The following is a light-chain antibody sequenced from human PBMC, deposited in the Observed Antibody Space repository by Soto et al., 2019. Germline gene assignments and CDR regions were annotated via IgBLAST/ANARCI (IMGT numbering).Light chain of an antibody. V-gene: IGKV3-20*01. CDR2: DAS. Sequence: EIVLTQSPGTLSLSPGERATLSRRASQSVSSSYLAWYQQKPGQAPRLLIYDASSRATGIPDRFSGSGSGTDFTLTISRLEPEDFAVYYCQQYVSSPLTFGGGTKVEIK. CDR3: QQYVSSPLT. J-gene: IGKJ4*01. CDR1: QSVSSSY.